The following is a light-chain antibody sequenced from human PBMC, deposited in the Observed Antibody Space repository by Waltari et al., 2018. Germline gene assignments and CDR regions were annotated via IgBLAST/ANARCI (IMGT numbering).Light chain of an antibody. CDR3: QAWDSSTVV. CDR1: KLGDKY. V-gene: IGLV3-1*01. Sequence: SYELTQPPSVSVSPGQTASITCSGDKLGDKYIFWYQQKPGQSPVMVIDEDGKRPSGIPGRFSGSSSGNTATLTISGTQAMDEADYYCQAWDSSTVVFGGGTKLTVL. CDR2: EDG. J-gene: IGLJ2*01.